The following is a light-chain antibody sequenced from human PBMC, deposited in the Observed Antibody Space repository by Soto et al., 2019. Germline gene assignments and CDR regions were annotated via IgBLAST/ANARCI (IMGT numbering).Light chain of an antibody. V-gene: IGKV1-39*01. J-gene: IGKJ2*01. CDR2: AAS. CDR1: QSISSY. Sequence: DIQMTQSPSSLSASVGDRVTITCRASQSISSYLNWYQQKPGKATKLLIYAASSLQSGVPSRFSGSGSGTDFTLTISSLQPEDFATYYCQQSYSTPPYTVGQGTKLEIK. CDR3: QQSYSTPPYT.